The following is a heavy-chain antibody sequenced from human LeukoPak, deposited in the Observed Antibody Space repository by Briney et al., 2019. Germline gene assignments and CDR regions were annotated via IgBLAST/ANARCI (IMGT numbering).Heavy chain of an antibody. CDR1: GFTFSSHG. CDR3: ARDGPLRYFDWLPPTSSHAFDI. V-gene: IGHV3-23*01. CDR2: ISGSGDNT. J-gene: IGHJ3*02. D-gene: IGHD3-9*01. Sequence: PGGSLRLSCAASGFTFSSHGMSWVRQAPGKGLEWVSTISGSGDNTYYADSVKGRFTISRDNSKNTLYLQMNSLRAEDTAVYYCARDGPLRYFDWLPPTSSHAFDIWGQGTMVTVSS.